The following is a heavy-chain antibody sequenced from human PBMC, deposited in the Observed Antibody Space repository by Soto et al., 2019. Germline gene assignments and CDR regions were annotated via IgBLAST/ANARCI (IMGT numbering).Heavy chain of an antibody. CDR2: ISSTTNYI. V-gene: IGHV3-21*04. CDR1: GFTFTRYS. J-gene: IGHJ4*02. Sequence: GGSLRLSCAASGFTFTRYSMNWVRQAPGKGLEWVSSISSTTNYIYYGDSMKGRFTISRDNAKNSLYLEMNSLRAEDTAVYYCAKVGVIVVVPAAIDYWGQGTLVTVSS. CDR3: AKVGVIVVVPAAIDY. D-gene: IGHD2-2*01.